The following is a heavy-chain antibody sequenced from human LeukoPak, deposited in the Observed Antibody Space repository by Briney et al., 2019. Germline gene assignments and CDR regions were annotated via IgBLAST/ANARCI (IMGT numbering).Heavy chain of an antibody. CDR2: IYYSGST. V-gene: IGHV4-59*01. Sequence: PSETLCLTCTVSGGSISSYYWSWIRQPPGKGLEWIGYIYYSGSTNYNPSLKSRVTISVDTSKNQFSLKLSSVTAADTAVYYCARERVDIVAPGEYYYYGMDVWGKGTTVTVSS. D-gene: IGHD5-12*01. J-gene: IGHJ6*04. CDR3: ARERVDIVAPGEYYYYGMDV. CDR1: GGSISSYY.